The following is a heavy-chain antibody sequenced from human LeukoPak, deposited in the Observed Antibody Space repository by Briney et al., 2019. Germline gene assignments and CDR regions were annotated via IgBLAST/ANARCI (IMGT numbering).Heavy chain of an antibody. D-gene: IGHD3-22*01. J-gene: IGHJ4*02. CDR2: INPNSGGT. V-gene: IGHV1-2*02. CDR1: GYTFTGYY. CDR3: ARGGYDSSEEDY. Sequence: ASVKVSCKAPGYTFTGYYMHLVRQAPGQGLEWMGWINPNSGGTNCAQKFQGRVTMTRDTSISTAYMELSRLRSDDTAVYYCARGGYDSSEEDYWGQGTLVTVSS.